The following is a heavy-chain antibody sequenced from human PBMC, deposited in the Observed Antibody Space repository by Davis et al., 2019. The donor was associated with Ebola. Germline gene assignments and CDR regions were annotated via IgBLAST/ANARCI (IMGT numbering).Heavy chain of an antibody. CDR1: GFTFSSYS. V-gene: IGHV3-21*01. J-gene: IGHJ5*02. D-gene: IGHD2-2*01. Sequence: GESLKISCAASGFTFSSYSMNWVRQAPGKGLEWVSSISSSSSYIYYQDSVKGRFTISRDNAKNSLYLQMNSLRAEDTAVYYCARDRSGDIVVVPAAMNPWGQGTLVTVSS. CDR2: ISSSSSYI. CDR3: ARDRSGDIVVVPAAMNP.